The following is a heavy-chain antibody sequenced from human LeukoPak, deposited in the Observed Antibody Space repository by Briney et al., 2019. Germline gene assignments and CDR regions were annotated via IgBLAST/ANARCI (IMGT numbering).Heavy chain of an antibody. V-gene: IGHV4-59*01. CDR2: IYYSGST. D-gene: IGHD3-22*01. CDR3: ARTRDYYDSSGSEPGYGMDV. Sequence: SETLSLTCTVSVGSISSYYWSWIRQPPGKGLEWIGYIYYSGSTNYNPSLKSRVTISVDTSRNQFSLKLSSVTAADTAVYYCARTRDYYDSSGSEPGYGMDVWGQGTTVTVSS. J-gene: IGHJ6*02. CDR1: VGSISSYY.